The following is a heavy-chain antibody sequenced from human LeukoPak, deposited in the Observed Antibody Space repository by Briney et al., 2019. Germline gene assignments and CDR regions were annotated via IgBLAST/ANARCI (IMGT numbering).Heavy chain of an antibody. CDR2: ISNDGTNK. CDR1: GFTFSTYA. CDR3: AKEYSSGWYGYYYGMDV. J-gene: IGHJ6*02. V-gene: IGHV3-30-3*01. Sequence: GGSLRLSCVASGFTFSTYAIHWVRQAPGKGLEWVAVISNDGTNKLYADSVKGRFTISRDNSKNTLYLQMNSLRAEDTAVYYCAKEYSSGWYGYYYGMDVWGQGTRSPSP. D-gene: IGHD6-19*01.